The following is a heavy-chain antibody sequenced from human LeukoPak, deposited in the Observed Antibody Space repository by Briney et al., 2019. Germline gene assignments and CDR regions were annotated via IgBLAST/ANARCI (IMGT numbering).Heavy chain of an antibody. V-gene: IGHV5-51*01. CDR2: IYPGDSDT. Sequence: GESLKISCKGSGYIFTSYWIGWVRQMPGKGLEWMGIIYPGDSDTRYSPSFQGQVTISADKSISTAYLQWSSLKASDTAMYYCAAAGSPVTAVARTQPQYWGQGTLVTVSS. J-gene: IGHJ4*02. CDR1: GYIFTSYW. D-gene: IGHD6-19*01. CDR3: AAAGSPVTAVARTQPQY.